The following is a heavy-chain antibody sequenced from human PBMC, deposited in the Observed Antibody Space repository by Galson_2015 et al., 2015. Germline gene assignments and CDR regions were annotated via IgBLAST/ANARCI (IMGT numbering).Heavy chain of an antibody. CDR2: INTDTGNP. J-gene: IGHJ4*02. CDR1: GYTFTSYA. CDR3: ARAGALHESNEEDY. D-gene: IGHD3-10*01. V-gene: IGHV7-4-1*02. Sequence: SVKVSCKASGYTFTSYAMNWVRQAPGQGLEWMGWINTDTGNPTYAQGFTGRFIFSLDTSVSTAYLQISSLKAEDTAVYYCARAGALHESNEEDYWGQGTLVTVSS.